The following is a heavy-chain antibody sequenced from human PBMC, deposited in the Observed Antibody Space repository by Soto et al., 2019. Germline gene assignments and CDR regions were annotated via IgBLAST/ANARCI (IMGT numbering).Heavy chain of an antibody. CDR1: GDTVSSNSVA. Sequence: SPTLSLTCVGSGDTVSSNSVAWNWVRQSPSRGLEWLGRTYYRSWWYSDYAVSVRSRIDINADTSKNQVSLQLNSVTPEDTAVYYCARSEEDSDYYYYGMDVWGQGTTVTVSS. CDR3: ARSEEDSDYYYYGMDV. J-gene: IGHJ6*02. D-gene: IGHD2-15*01. V-gene: IGHV6-1*01. CDR2: TYYRSWWYS.